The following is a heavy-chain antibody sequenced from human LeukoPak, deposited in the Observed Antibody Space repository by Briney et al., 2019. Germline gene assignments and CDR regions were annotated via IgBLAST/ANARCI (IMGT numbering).Heavy chain of an antibody. D-gene: IGHD6-13*01. CDR1: GFTFSSYA. CDR2: INSDGSST. J-gene: IGHJ5*02. V-gene: IGHV3-74*01. Sequence: GGSLRLSCAASGFTFSSYAMSWVRQAPGKGLVWVSRINSDGSSTSYADSVKGRFTISRDNAKNTLYLQMNSLRAEDTAVYYCARAWFNPDLIAAAGTNWFDPWGQGTLVTVSS. CDR3: ARAWFNPDLIAAAGTNWFDP.